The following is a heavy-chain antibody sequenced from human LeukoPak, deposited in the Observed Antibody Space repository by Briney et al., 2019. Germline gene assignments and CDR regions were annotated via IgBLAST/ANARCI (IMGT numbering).Heavy chain of an antibody. Sequence: GESLKISCKGSGYIFTSYWIGWVRQMPGKGLEWMGIIYPGDSDTRYSPSFQGQVTISADKSISTAYLQWSSLKASDTAVYYCASRSVYCSSTSCPEKYYYYYMDVWGKGTTVTVSS. CDR1: GYIFTSYW. CDR3: ASRSVYCSSTSCPEKYYYYYMDV. V-gene: IGHV5-51*01. J-gene: IGHJ6*03. D-gene: IGHD2-2*01. CDR2: IYPGDSDT.